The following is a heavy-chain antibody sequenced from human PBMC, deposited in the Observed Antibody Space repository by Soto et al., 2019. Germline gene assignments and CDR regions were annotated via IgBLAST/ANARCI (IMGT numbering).Heavy chain of an antibody. V-gene: IGHV2-5*02. J-gene: IGHJ4*02. CDR1: GFSLSTTGVS. D-gene: IGHD6-19*01. Sequence: QITLKESGPTLVKPTRTLTLTCTFSGFSLSTTGVSVGWIRQPPGKALEWLAVIYWDDNKRYSPSLRTRLTIAKDTSKSQVVLTMTNMGPVDTGTYYCAHSSMTTRGWYYFDYWGQGALVTVSS. CDR2: IYWDDNK. CDR3: AHSSMTTRGWYYFDY.